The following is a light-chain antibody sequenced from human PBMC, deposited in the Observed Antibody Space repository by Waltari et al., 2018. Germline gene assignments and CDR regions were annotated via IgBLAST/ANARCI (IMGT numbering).Light chain of an antibody. CDR3: NSRDTSGFPVV. J-gene: IGLJ2*01. Sequence: SSELTQDPAASVALGQTVKITCQGDSLKTYYPSWYQQKPGQAPVLVIYGKNIRPSGIPDRLSGSRSGNTASLTVTGAQAEDEADYYCNSRDTSGFPVVFGGGTKVTVL. V-gene: IGLV3-19*01. CDR2: GKN. CDR1: SLKTYY.